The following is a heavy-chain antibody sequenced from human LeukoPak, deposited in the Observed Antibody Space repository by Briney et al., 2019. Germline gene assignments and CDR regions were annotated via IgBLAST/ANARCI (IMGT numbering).Heavy chain of an antibody. CDR3: ARDSQSVTMVRGANAFDI. CDR2: IYYSGST. J-gene: IGHJ3*02. CDR1: GGSISSSSYY. V-gene: IGHV4-39*07. Sequence: SETLSLTCTVSGGSISSSSYYWGWIRQPPGKGLEWIGSIYYSGSTYYNPSLKSRVTISVDTSKNQFSLKLSSVTAADTAVYYCARDSQSVTMVRGANAFDIWGQGTMVTVSS. D-gene: IGHD3-10*01.